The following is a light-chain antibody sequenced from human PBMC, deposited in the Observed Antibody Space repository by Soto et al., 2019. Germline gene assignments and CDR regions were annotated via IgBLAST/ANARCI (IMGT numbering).Light chain of an antibody. CDR1: SSDVGGYNY. J-gene: IGLJ2*01. V-gene: IGLV2-11*01. CDR3: CSYAGSDILI. Sequence: QSALTQPRSVSGSPGQSVTISCTGTSSDVGGYNYVSWYQRHPGKAPKLIISGVTKRPSGVPDRFSGSKSGNTASLTISGLQAEDKADYDCCSYAGSDILIFGGGTQLTVL. CDR2: GVT.